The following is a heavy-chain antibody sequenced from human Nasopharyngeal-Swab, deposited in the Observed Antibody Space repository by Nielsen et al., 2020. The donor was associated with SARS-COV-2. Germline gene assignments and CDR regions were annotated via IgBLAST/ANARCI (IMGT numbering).Heavy chain of an antibody. V-gene: IGHV3-23*01. J-gene: IGHJ3*02. CDR1: GFTFSSYA. Sequence: GESLKISCAASGFTFSSYAMSWVRQAPGKGLEWVSAISGSGGSTYYADSVKGRFTISRDNSKNTLYLQMNSLRAEDTAVYYCAKSLRAVAGRDAFDIWGQGTTVTVSS. CDR3: AKSLRAVAGRDAFDI. D-gene: IGHD6-19*01. CDR2: ISGSGGST.